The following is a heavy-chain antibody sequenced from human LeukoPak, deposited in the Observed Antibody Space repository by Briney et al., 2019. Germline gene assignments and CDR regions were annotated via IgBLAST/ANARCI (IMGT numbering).Heavy chain of an antibody. CDR2: MNPNSGNA. CDR3: AISRVVGAARFAFDI. CDR1: GYTFTIYD. V-gene: IGHV1-8*01. D-gene: IGHD2-15*01. J-gene: IGHJ3*02. Sequence: ASVKVSCKASGYTFTIYDINWVRQVPGQGLEWMGWMNPNSGNAGYAQMFQGRVTMTRDTSINTAYVELSSLRSEDTAVYYCAISRVVGAARFAFDIWGPGTMITVSS.